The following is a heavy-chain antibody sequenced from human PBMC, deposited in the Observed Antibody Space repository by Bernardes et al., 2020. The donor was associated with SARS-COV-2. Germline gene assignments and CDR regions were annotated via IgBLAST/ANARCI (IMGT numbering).Heavy chain of an antibody. CDR1: GFTFSSYA. D-gene: IGHD2-15*01. CDR3: AAGGGAGHFDY. J-gene: IGHJ4*02. V-gene: IGHV3-23*01. Sequence: GGSLRPSCAASGFTFSSYAMSWVRQAPGKGLEWFSAISGSGGSTYYADPVKGRFTISRDNSKNTLYLQMNSLRAGDTAVYYCAAGGGAGHFDYWGQGTLVTVSS. CDR2: ISGSGGST.